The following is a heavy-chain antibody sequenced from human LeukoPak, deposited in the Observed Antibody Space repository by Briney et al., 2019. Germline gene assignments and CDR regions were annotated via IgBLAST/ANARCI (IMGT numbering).Heavy chain of an antibody. CDR1: GFTFSNYK. CDR3: ARRLHRYCSSTSCYWKDY. J-gene: IGHJ4*02. Sequence: GSLRLSCAASGFTFSNYKMNWIRQPPGKGLEWIGEINHSGSTNYNPSLKSRVTMSVDTSKNQFSLKLSSVTAADTAVYYCARRLHRYCSSTSCYWKDYWGQGTLVTVSS. V-gene: IGHV4-34*01. CDR2: INHSGST. D-gene: IGHD2-2*01.